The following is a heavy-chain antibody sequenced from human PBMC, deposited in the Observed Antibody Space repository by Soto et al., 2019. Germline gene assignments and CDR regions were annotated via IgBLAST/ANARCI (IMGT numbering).Heavy chain of an antibody. CDR2: IYYSGST. D-gene: IGHD2-15*01. CDR1: GGSISSGGYY. Sequence: TSETLSLTCTVSGGSISSGGYYWSWIRQHPGKGLEWIGYIYYSGSTYYNPSLKSRVTISVDTPKNQFSLKLSSVTAADTAVYYCARVLVVVAASRCDAFDIWGQGTMVTVSS. V-gene: IGHV4-30-4*08. CDR3: ARVLVVVAASRCDAFDI. J-gene: IGHJ3*02.